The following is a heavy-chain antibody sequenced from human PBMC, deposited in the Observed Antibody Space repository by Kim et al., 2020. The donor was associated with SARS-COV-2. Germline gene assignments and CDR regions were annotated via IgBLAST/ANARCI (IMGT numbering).Heavy chain of an antibody. J-gene: IGHJ4*02. CDR3: ARAGYSSGWSFDY. V-gene: IGHV1-18*01. Sequence: DAQKLQGRVTMTTDTSTSTAYMELRSLRSDDTAVYYCARAGYSSGWSFDYWGQGTLVTVSS. D-gene: IGHD6-19*01.